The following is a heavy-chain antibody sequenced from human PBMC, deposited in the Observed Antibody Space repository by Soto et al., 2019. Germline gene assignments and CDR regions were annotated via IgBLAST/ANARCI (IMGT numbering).Heavy chain of an antibody. D-gene: IGHD3-3*01. CDR1: GFTFSDYY. Sequence: GGSLRLSCAASGFTFSDYYMSWIRQAPGQGLEWVSYIDSATLYTKYSDSVKGRFTISRDNAKNAVFRQMNSLRADDTAVYYCVRALFAFWTGSYTADSEYWGQGTQVTVSS. CDR3: VRALFAFWTGSYTADSEY. CDR2: IDSATLYT. J-gene: IGHJ4*02. V-gene: IGHV3-11*06.